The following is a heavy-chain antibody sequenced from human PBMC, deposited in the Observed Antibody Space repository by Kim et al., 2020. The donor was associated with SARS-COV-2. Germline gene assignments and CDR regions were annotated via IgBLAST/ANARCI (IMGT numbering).Heavy chain of an antibody. Sequence: VKGRFTISRDNSKNTLYLQMNNLRAEDTAVYYCARGYDRAAAEGAGRDYWGQGTLVTVSS. J-gene: IGHJ4*02. V-gene: IGHV3-66*01. D-gene: IGHD3-22*01. CDR3: ARGYDRAAAEGAGRDY.